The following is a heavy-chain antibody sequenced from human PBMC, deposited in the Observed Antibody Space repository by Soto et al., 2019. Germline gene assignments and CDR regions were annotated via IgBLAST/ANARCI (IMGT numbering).Heavy chain of an antibody. CDR3: ARDREYSGYYPGSNYFHY. V-gene: IGHV1-3*01. D-gene: IGHD5-12*01. CDR1: GYTFTSYA. Sequence: ASVKVSCKASGYTFTSYAMHWVRQAPGQRLEWMGWINAGNGNTKYSQKFQGRVTITRDTSASTAYMELSSLRSDDTAVYYCARDREYSGYYPGSNYFHYWGQGTLVTVSS. J-gene: IGHJ4*02. CDR2: INAGNGNT.